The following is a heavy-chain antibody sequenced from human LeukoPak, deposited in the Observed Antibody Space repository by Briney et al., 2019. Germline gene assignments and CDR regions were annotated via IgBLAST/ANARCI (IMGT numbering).Heavy chain of an antibody. CDR1: GFTFRDYY. V-gene: IGHV3-11*01. CDR2: ISSSGSTI. J-gene: IGHJ5*02. CDR3: ARRPTAMAMSWFDP. Sequence: PGGSLRLSCAASGFTFRDYYMSWIRQAPGKGLEWVSYISSSGSTIYYADSVKGRFTISRDNAKNSLYLQMNSLRAEDTAVYYCARRPTAMAMSWFDPWGQGTLVTVSS. D-gene: IGHD5-18*01.